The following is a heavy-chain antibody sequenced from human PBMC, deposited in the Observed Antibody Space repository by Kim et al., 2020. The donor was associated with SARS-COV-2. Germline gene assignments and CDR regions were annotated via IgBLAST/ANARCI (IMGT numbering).Heavy chain of an antibody. CDR1: GFTFSSYG. D-gene: IGHD3-22*01. J-gene: IGHJ6*01. CDR3: AKEMGYYDSSGYVYYYYG. Sequence: GGSLRLSCAASGFTFSSYGMHWVRQAPGKGLEWVAVISYDGSNKYYADSVKGRFTISRDNSKNTLYLQMNSLRAEDTAVYYCAKEMGYYDSSGYVYYYYG. V-gene: IGHV3-30*18. CDR2: ISYDGSNK.